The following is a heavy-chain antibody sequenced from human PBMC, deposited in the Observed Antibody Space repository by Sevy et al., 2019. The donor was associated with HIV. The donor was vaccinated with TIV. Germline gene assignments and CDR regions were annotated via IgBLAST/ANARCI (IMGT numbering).Heavy chain of an antibody. CDR3: ARAYSSWFGTVHY. Sequence: LRLSCAASGFIFSTYSMHWVRQAPGKGLEWVAAISYDGNNKYYADSVKGRFTISRDNPKNTLFLQVNSLRPEDTAVYYCARAYSSWFGTVHYWGQGTLVTVSS. V-gene: IGHV3-30-3*01. J-gene: IGHJ4*02. D-gene: IGHD6-13*01. CDR1: GFIFSTYS. CDR2: ISYDGNNK.